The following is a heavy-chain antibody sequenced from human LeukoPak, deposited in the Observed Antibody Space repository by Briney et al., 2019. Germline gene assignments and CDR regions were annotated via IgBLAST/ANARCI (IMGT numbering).Heavy chain of an antibody. CDR3: AREGGDYYDSSGYYSRWFDP. CDR2: IYYSGST. J-gene: IGHJ5*02. V-gene: IGHV4-38-2*02. Sequence: PSETLSLTCTVSGYSISSGYYWGWIRQPPGKRLEWIGSIYYSGSTYYNPSLKSRVTISVDTSKNQFSLKLSSVTAADTAVYYCAREGGDYYDSSGYYSRWFDPWGQGTLVTVSS. CDR1: GYSISSGYY. D-gene: IGHD3-22*01.